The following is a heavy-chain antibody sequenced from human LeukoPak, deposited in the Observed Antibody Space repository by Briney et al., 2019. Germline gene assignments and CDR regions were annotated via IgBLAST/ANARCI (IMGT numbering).Heavy chain of an antibody. CDR2: IIPILGIA. CDR1: GGTFSSYA. V-gene: IGHV1-69*04. D-gene: IGHD4-17*01. J-gene: IGHJ4*02. Sequence: ASVKVSCKASGGTFSSYAISWVRQAPGQGLEWMGRIIPILGIANYAQKFQGRVTITADKSTSTAYMELSSLRSEDTAVYYCAPDPSTTEESVDYWGQGTLVTVSS. CDR3: APDPSTTEESVDY.